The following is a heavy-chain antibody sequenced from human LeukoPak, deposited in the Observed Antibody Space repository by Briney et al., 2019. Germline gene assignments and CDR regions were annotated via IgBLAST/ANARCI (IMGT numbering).Heavy chain of an antibody. D-gene: IGHD6-6*01. V-gene: IGHV4-34*01. Sequence: PSETLSLTCAVYGGSFSGYYWSWIRQPPGKGLEWIGEINHSGSTNYNTSLKSRVTISVDTSKNQFSLKLSSVTAADTAVYYCAREEAWSSSSLGGFDPWGQGTLVTVSS. CDR2: INHSGST. J-gene: IGHJ5*02. CDR1: GGSFSGYY. CDR3: AREEAWSSSSLGGFDP.